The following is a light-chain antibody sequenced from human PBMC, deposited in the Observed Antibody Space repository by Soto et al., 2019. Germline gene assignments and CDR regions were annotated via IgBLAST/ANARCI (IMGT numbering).Light chain of an antibody. CDR3: QQYNSGWT. V-gene: IGKV1-5*03. Sequence: DTQMTKSPSTLSASVGDRVTITCRASQSISRWLAWYQQKAGKAPSLLIYEASNLENGVPSRFSGSGSGTEFSLTISSLKPDDSPTYYCQQYNSGWTFGQGTKVDI. CDR2: EAS. CDR1: QSISRW. J-gene: IGKJ1*01.